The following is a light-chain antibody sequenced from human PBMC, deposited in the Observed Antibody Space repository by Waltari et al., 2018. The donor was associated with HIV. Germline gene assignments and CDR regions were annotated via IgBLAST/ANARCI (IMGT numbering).Light chain of an antibody. CDR2: GAS. Sequence: DIQMIQSPSPLPASVGDRGTITCRASQNIGDYLNWYHQKPGKAPQLLISGASSLQSGVPSRFRGSGSGTEFTLTISSLQPEDFATYFCQQSHNIPLTFGQGTKVEVK. CDR3: QQSHNIPLT. CDR1: QNIGDY. J-gene: IGKJ1*01. V-gene: IGKV1-39*01.